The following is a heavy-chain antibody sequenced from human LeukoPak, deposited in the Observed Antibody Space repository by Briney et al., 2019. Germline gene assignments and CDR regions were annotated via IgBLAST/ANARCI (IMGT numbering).Heavy chain of an antibody. D-gene: IGHD6-6*01. CDR3: ARGNIAARRGGWFDP. Sequence: SETLSLTCAVYGGSFSGYYWSWIRQPPGKGLEWIGEINHSGSTNYNPSLKSRVTISVDTSKNQFSLKLSSVTAADTAVYYCARGNIAARRGGWFDPWGQGTLVTVSS. J-gene: IGHJ5*02. CDR2: INHSGST. V-gene: IGHV4-34*01. CDR1: GGSFSGYY.